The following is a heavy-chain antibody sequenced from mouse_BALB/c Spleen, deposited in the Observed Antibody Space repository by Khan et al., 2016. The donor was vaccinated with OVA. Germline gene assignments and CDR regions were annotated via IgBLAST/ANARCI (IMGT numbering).Heavy chain of an antibody. Sequence: VELVESGPGLVAPSQSLSITCTVSGFSLSNYGVHWVRQPPGKGLEWLGVIWTGGITNYNSALMSRLSISKDNSKSQVFLKMNRLQTDDTAIYVCARAYDYDVGGFAYWGQGTLVTVSA. J-gene: IGHJ3*01. V-gene: IGHV2-9*02. CDR1: GFSLSNYG. CDR2: IWTGGIT. CDR3: ARAYDYDVGGFAY. D-gene: IGHD2-4*01.